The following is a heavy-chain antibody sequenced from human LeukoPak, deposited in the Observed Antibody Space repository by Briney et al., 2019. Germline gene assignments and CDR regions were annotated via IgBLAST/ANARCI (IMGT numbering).Heavy chain of an antibody. CDR2: ISAYNGNT. J-gene: IGHJ6*04. CDR3: ARAIRGYSYGDWYYYGMDV. Sequence: ASVKVPCKASGYTFTSYGISWVRQAPGQGLEWMGWISAYNGNTNYAQKLQGRVAMTTDTSTSTAYMELRSLRSDNTAVYYCARAIRGYSYGDWYYYGMDVWGKGTTVTVSS. D-gene: IGHD5-18*01. CDR1: GYTFTSYG. V-gene: IGHV1-18*04.